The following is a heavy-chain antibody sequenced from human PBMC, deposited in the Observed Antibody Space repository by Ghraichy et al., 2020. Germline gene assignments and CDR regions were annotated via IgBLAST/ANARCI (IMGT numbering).Heavy chain of an antibody. CDR2: ISFDGTTK. CDR3: ARCGGSFRFFDL. D-gene: IGHD2-15*01. V-gene: IGHV3-30*08. J-gene: IGHJ2*01. Sequence: LSLTCAASTFAFKKYAFHWVRQVPGKGIEWVAVISFDGTTKYYGGSVEGRFSVSRDNSKNTIYLQMNSPRTDDSAVYYCARCGGSFRFFDLWGRGTLVTVSS. CDR1: TFAFKKYA.